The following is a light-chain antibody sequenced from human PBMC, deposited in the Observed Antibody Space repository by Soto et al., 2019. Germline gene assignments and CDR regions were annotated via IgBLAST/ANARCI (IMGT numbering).Light chain of an antibody. CDR2: KAS. Sequence: EIQLTQSASSLSGSVGGSGTITSKASQTISSWLAWYQQKPGKAPKLLIYKASTLKSGVPSRFSGSGSGTEFTLTISSLQPDDFATYYCQHYNSYSEASGQGTKVDNK. V-gene: IGKV1-5*03. CDR3: QHYNSYSEA. J-gene: IGKJ1*01. CDR1: QTISSW.